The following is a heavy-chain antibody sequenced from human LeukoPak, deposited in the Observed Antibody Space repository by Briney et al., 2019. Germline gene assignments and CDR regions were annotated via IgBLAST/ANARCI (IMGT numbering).Heavy chain of an antibody. V-gene: IGHV3-30*02. Sequence: GGSLRLSCAASGFTFSSYGMHWVRQAPGKGLEWVAFIRYDGSNKYYADSVKGRFTISRDNSKNTLYLQMNSLRAEDTAVYYCAKEPRSPDPFDIWGQGTMVTVSS. CDR2: IRYDGSNK. J-gene: IGHJ3*02. CDR3: AKEPRSPDPFDI. CDR1: GFTFSSYG.